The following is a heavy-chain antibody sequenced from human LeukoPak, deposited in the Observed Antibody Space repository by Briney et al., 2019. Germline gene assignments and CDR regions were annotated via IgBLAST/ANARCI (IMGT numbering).Heavy chain of an antibody. J-gene: IGHJ6*04. Sequence: SETLSLTCTVSGGSLNGYYWGWLRQPPGKGLECSGYIHSSEGTAHNASLKSRLTISLDTSKNQFSLTLSSVTAADTAVYYCARHVYGEGMVVWGKGTTVTVSS. CDR2: IHSSEGT. D-gene: IGHD2-8*01. CDR3: ARHVYGEGMVV. V-gene: IGHV4-59*08. CDR1: GGSLNGYY.